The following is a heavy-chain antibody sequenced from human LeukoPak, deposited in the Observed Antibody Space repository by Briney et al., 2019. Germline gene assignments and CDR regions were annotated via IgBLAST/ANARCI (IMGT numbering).Heavy chain of an antibody. Sequence: PGGSLRLSCVASGFTFGDYSMHWVRQAPGKGLEWISYISGGGTTKYYTDSVKGRFTISRDNAKNTLYLQMNSLRAEDTAVYYCARGATYAYYQDYWGQGTLVTVSS. CDR3: ARGATYAYYQDY. D-gene: IGHD1-26*01. V-gene: IGHV3-48*04. J-gene: IGHJ4*02. CDR1: GFTFGDYS. CDR2: ISGGGTTK.